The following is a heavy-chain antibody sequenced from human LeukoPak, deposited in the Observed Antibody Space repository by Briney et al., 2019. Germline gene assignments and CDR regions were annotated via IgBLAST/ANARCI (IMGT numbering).Heavy chain of an antibody. CDR2: IIPIFGTA. Sequence: GASVKVSCKASGGTFSSYAISWVRQAPGQGLEWMGGIIPIFGTANYAQKFQGRVTITADESTSTAYMELSSLRSEDTAVYYCARGDIVVVPAATLNWFDPWGQGTLVTVSS. CDR3: ARGDIVVVPAATLNWFDP. CDR1: GGTFSSYA. J-gene: IGHJ5*02. V-gene: IGHV1-69*13. D-gene: IGHD2-2*01.